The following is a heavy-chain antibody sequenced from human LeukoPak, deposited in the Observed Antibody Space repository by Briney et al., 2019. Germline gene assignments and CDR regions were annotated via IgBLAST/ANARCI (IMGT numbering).Heavy chain of an antibody. CDR2: THTNGRT. J-gene: IGHJ4*02. D-gene: IGHD4-17*01. V-gene: IGHV4-4*09. CDR1: GGTINSHY. Sequence: SETLSLTYTVSGGTINSHYWSWIRQPPGEGLEWIAYTHTNGRTKYNPSLKSRVSISLDTSKNQVSLKLYSVTAADTAVYFCARHYLYGDSSWDSWGPGNLVIVSS. CDR3: ARHYLYGDSSWDS.